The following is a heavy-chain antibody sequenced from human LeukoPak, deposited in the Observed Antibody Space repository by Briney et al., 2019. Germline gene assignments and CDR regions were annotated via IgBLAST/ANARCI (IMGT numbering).Heavy chain of an antibody. CDR3: AREFTLNWFDP. CDR2: ISSSGSTI. V-gene: IGHV3-48*03. D-gene: IGHD3-16*01. J-gene: IGHJ5*02. Sequence: GGSLRLSCAASGFTFSSYEMNWVRQAPGEGLEWVSYISSSGSTIYYADSVKGRFTISRDNAKNSLYLQMNSLRAEDTAVYYCAREFTLNWFDPWGQGTLVTVSS. CDR1: GFTFSSYE.